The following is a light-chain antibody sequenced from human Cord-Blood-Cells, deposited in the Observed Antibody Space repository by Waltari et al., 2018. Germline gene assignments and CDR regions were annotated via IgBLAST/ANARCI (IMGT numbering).Light chain of an antibody. V-gene: IGLV3-1*01. CDR3: QAWDSSTYV. CDR2: QDS. CDR1: KLGDKY. J-gene: IGLJ1*01. Sequence: SYGLTQPPSVSASPGQTASIPRSADKLGDKYACWYQQKPGQSPVLVIYQDSKRPSGIPERFSGSNSGNTATLTISGTQAMDEADYYCQAWDSSTYVFGTGTKVTVL.